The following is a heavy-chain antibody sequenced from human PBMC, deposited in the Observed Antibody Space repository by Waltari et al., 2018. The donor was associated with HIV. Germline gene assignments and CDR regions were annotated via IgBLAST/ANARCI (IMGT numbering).Heavy chain of an antibody. CDR3: AGGMTTSGALAGMDV. Sequence: QVQLQQWGAGLLKPSETLSLTCAVYGVSFSAYHWSWIRQPPGKGLEWIGEINHSGSTNYKPSLKSRITMSVDTSKNQFSLKLNSVTAADTAVYYCAGGMTTSGALAGMDVWGQGTMVTVSS. CDR1: GVSFSAYH. CDR2: INHSGST. J-gene: IGHJ6*02. D-gene: IGHD6-13*01. V-gene: IGHV4-34*01.